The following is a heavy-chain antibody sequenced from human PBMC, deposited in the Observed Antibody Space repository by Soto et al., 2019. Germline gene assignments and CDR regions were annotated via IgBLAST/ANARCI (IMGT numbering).Heavy chain of an antibody. V-gene: IGHV3-49*03. CDR3: TRDSLLWFGELYFDY. J-gene: IGHJ4*02. CDR1: GFTFGDYA. Sequence: GGSLRLSCTASGFTFGDYAMSWFRQAPGKGLEWVGFIRSKAYGGTTEYAASVKGRFTSSRDDSKSIAYLQMNSLKTEDTAVYYCTRDSLLWFGELYFDYWGQGTLVTVSS. D-gene: IGHD3-10*01. CDR2: IRSKAYGGTT.